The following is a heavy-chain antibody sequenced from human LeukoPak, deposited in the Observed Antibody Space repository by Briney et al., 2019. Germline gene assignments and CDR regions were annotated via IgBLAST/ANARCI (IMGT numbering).Heavy chain of an antibody. Sequence: GGSLRLSCAASGFTLSDHYMDWVRQAPGKGLEWVGRSRNKANSYTTEYAASVTGRFTIARDDSGNSLYLQMNSLKTEDTAVYYCARGDSSGYSNYWGQGTLVTVSS. J-gene: IGHJ4*02. CDR2: SRNKANSYTT. V-gene: IGHV3-72*01. CDR1: GFTLSDHY. D-gene: IGHD3-22*01. CDR3: ARGDSSGYSNY.